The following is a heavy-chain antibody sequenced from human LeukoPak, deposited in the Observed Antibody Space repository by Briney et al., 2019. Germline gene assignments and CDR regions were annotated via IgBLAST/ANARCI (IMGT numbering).Heavy chain of an antibody. Sequence: SETLPLTCTVSGGSISSSSYYWGWIRQPPGKGLEWIGTIYYSGSTYYNPSLKSRVTISVDTSKNQFSLKLSSVTAADTAVYYCARGNYYDSSGYYGTFDYWGQGTLVTVSS. D-gene: IGHD3-22*01. CDR2: IYYSGST. J-gene: IGHJ4*02. CDR1: GGSISSSSYY. CDR3: ARGNYYDSSGYYGTFDY. V-gene: IGHV4-39*07.